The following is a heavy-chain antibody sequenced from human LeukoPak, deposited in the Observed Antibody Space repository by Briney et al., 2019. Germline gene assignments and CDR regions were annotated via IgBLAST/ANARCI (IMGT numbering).Heavy chain of an antibody. V-gene: IGHV3-15*01. D-gene: IGHD3-10*01. J-gene: IGHJ4*02. CDR2: VKSRSAGETT. CDR3: TLIQGWGSGSYYRDF. Sequence: GGSLRLSCAASGFSISNDWMSWVRQAPGKGLEWVARVKSRSAGETTDYAAPVKGRFTISRDDSKNTLYLQMNSLKTEDTAAYYCTLIQGWGSGSYYRDFWGQGTLVTVSS. CDR1: GFSISNDW.